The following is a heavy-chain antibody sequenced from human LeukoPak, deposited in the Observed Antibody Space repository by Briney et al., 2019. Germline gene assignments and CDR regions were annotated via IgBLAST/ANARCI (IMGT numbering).Heavy chain of an antibody. CDR1: GFTFSSYN. J-gene: IGHJ4*02. CDR3: ARARRLAAAGIFFDY. V-gene: IGHV3-21*01. Sequence: GGSLRLSCAASGFTFSSYNMNWVRQAPGKGLEWVSSISSSSGYIYYADSLKGRFTISRDNAKNSLYLQMNSLRAEDTAVYYCARARRLAAAGIFFDYWGQGTLVTVSS. D-gene: IGHD6-13*01. CDR2: ISSSSGYI.